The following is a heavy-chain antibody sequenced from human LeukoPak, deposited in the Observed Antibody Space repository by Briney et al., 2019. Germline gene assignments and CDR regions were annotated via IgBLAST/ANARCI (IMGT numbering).Heavy chain of an antibody. D-gene: IGHD4-11*01. V-gene: IGHV3-7*01. Sequence: GGSLRLSCAASGFTFGNYWMSWVRQAPGKRLEWGANIHKEGSETYFVDSVKGRFTMSRDNAENSLSLQMSSLKAEDTAIYYCARLDYSRVYVYWGQGTLVTVSS. J-gene: IGHJ4*02. CDR2: IHKEGSET. CDR3: ARLDYSRVYVY. CDR1: GFTFGNYW.